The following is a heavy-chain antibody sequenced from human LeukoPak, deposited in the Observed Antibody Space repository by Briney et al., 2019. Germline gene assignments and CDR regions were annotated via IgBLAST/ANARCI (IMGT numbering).Heavy chain of an antibody. CDR3: ARVPGFPPKGGVFDI. CDR2: ISSSGSTI. J-gene: IGHJ3*02. CDR1: GFTFSSYE. V-gene: IGHV3-48*03. D-gene: IGHD2-8*01. Sequence: GGSLRLSCAASGFTFSSYEMNWVRQAPGKGLEWVSYISSSGSTIYYADSVKSRFTISRDNAKNSLYLQMNSLRAEDTAVYYCARVPGFPPKGGVFDIWGQGTMVTVSS.